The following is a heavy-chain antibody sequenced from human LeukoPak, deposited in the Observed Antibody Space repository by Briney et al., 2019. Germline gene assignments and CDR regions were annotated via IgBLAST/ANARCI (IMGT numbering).Heavy chain of an antibody. CDR1: GFTFSSYA. V-gene: IGHV3-23*01. CDR3: ARKTSSSRLRCAH. D-gene: IGHD6-13*01. J-gene: IGHJ4*02. Sequence: GGSLRLSCAASGFTFSSYAMSWVRQAPGKGLEWVSAISGSGGSTYYADSVKGRFTISRDISKNSLYLQMNSLRAEDTAVSYCARKTSSSRLRCAHWGQGTLVTVSS. CDR2: ISGSGGST.